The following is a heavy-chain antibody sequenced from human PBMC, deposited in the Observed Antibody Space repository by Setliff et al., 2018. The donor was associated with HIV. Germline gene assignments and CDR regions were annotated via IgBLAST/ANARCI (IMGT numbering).Heavy chain of an antibody. CDR2: ISVYNGQT. CDR3: ARGHHFYWYFDL. CDR1: GYSFTTYG. V-gene: IGHV1-18*01. J-gene: IGHJ2*01. Sequence: ASVKVSCKASGYSFTTYGISWVRQAPGQGLEWVGWISVYNGQTIYAQKVQDRITVTMDIPKDTAYMELRGLTPDDTAVYYCARGHHFYWYFDLGRPGTLVTVSS.